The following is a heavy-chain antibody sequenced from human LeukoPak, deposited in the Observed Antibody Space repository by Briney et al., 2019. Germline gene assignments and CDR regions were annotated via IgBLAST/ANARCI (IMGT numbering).Heavy chain of an antibody. Sequence: ASVKVSCKASGYTFTSYAMHWVRQAPGQRLEWMGWINAGNGNTKYSQKFQGRVTITRNTSISTAYMELSSLRSEDTAVYYCARRSAAGYYYYYMDVWGKGTTVTVSS. D-gene: IGHD6-13*01. CDR2: INAGNGNT. CDR3: ARRSAAGYYYYYMDV. V-gene: IGHV1-3*01. CDR1: GYTFTSYA. J-gene: IGHJ6*03.